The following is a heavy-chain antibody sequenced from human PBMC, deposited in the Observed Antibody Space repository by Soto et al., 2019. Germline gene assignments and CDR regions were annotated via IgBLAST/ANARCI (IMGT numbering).Heavy chain of an antibody. CDR3: ARQDVRAWGRFDP. CDR1: GGSVSSSTYY. Sequence: SETLSLTCTVSGGSVSSSTYYWGWIRQPPGKGLEWIGIIYYSGITYYNPSLQSRVTISVDTSKNQFSLRLSFVTAADAALYFCARQDVRAWGRFDPWGQGTLVTVSS. V-gene: IGHV4-39*01. J-gene: IGHJ5*02. D-gene: IGHD7-27*01. CDR2: IYYSGIT.